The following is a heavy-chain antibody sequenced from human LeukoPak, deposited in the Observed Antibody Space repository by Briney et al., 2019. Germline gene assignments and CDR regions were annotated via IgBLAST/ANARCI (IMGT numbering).Heavy chain of an antibody. CDR3: AREQWLVKGHHTTLYDY. D-gene: IGHD6-19*01. J-gene: IGHJ4*02. CDR1: GYTFTGYY. CDR2: INPNSGGT. V-gene: IGHV1-2*02. Sequence: ASVKVSCKASGYTFTGYYMHWVRQAPGQGLEWMGWINPNSGGTNYAQKFQGRVTMTRDTSISTAYMELSRLRSDDTAVHYCAREQWLVKGHHTTLYDYWGQGTLVTVSS.